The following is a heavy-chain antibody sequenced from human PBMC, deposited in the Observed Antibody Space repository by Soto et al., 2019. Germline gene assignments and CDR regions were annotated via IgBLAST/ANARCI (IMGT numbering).Heavy chain of an antibody. Sequence: EVQLVESGGGLVQPGGSLRLSCAVSGFTVGNNYMRWVRQAPGKGLEWVSLIYSGGNSFYADSVKDRLSISRDSSRNTVYLQRNSMRVEDKAVYYSATSDTVGWWGQGILVTVSS. J-gene: IGHJ4*02. CDR1: GFTVGNNY. CDR2: IYSGGNS. CDR3: ATSDTVGW. V-gene: IGHV3-66*01. D-gene: IGHD2-2*01.